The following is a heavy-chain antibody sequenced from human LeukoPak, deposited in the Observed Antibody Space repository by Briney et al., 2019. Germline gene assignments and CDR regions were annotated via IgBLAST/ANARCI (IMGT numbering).Heavy chain of an antibody. CDR2: IYTSGST. Sequence: SETLSLTCTVSGGSISSYYWSWIRQPAGKGLEWIGRIYTSGSTNYNPSLKRRVTMSLDTSKKQVSLKLSSVTAADTAVYYCARGHSDYARPEYFQHWGQGTLVTVSS. D-gene: IGHD4-11*01. J-gene: IGHJ1*01. CDR1: GGSISSYY. CDR3: ARGHSDYARPEYFQH. V-gene: IGHV4-4*07.